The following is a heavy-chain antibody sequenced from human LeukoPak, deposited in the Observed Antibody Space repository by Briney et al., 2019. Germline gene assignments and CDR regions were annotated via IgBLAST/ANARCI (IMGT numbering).Heavy chain of an antibody. V-gene: IGHV3-7*03. CDR3: ATIVATFGDRYFDY. Sequence: PGGSLTPSFAASGFPSSSYWMGWVRQAPGKGLEWVANINGDGSEKYCGDSVKGRFPISRDNAKNSLYLQMNSLRAEDTAVYYCATIVATFGDRYFDYWGQGTLVTVSS. J-gene: IGHJ4*02. CDR1: GFPSSSYW. CDR2: INGDGSEK. D-gene: IGHD5-12*01.